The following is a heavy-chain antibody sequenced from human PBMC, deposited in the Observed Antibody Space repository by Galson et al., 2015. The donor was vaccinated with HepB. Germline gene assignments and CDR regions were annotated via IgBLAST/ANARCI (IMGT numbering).Heavy chain of an antibody. V-gene: IGHV3-33*01. CDR1: GFTFSSYG. CDR3: ARDRGSIPLTAMVRYGMDV. D-gene: IGHD5-18*01. J-gene: IGHJ6*02. CDR2: IWYDGSNK. Sequence: SLRLSCAASGFTFSSYGMHWVRQAPGKGLEWVAVIWYDGSNKYYADSVKGRFTISRDNSKNTPYLQMNSLRAEDTAVYYCARDRGSIPLTAMVRYGMDVWGQGTTVTVSS.